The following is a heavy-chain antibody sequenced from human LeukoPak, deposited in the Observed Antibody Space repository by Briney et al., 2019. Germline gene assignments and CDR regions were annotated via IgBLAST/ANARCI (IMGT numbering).Heavy chain of an antibody. Sequence: ASETLSLTCTVSGGSISSYYWSWIRQPPGKGLEWIGYIYYSGSTNYNPSLKSRVTISVDTSKNQFSLKLSSVTAADTAVYYCARLGIVGATDAFDIWGQGTMVTVSS. CDR1: GGSISSYY. D-gene: IGHD1-26*01. CDR2: IYYSGST. CDR3: ARLGIVGATDAFDI. V-gene: IGHV4-59*12. J-gene: IGHJ3*02.